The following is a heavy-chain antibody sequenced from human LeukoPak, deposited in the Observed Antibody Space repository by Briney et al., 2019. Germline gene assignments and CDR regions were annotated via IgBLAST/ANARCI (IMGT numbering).Heavy chain of an antibody. CDR2: ISGSGGST. CDR1: GFTFSSYA. Sequence: GGSLRLSCAASGFTFSSYAMSWVRQAPGKGLEWVSAISGSGGSTYYADSVKGRFTISRDNSKNTLYVQMNSLRAEDTAVYYCAIRRTVSGSKSNDYWGQGTLVTVSS. V-gene: IGHV3-23*01. J-gene: IGHJ4*02. CDR3: AIRRTVSGSKSNDY. D-gene: IGHD6-19*01.